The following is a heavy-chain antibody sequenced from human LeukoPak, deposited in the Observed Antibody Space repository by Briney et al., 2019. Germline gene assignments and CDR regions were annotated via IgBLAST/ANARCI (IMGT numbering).Heavy chain of an antibody. CDR1: GFTLSSYW. CDR3: TRVQAGRAGLMDV. D-gene: IGHD6-13*01. CDR2: IDPDGSTT. V-gene: IGHV3-74*01. Sequence: GGSLRLSCAASGFTLSSYWMHWVRQAPGEGLVWVSRIDPDGSTTNYADSVKGRFTTSRDNARNTLYLQMNSLRAEDTALYYCTRVQAGRAGLMDVWGRGTTVTVSS. J-gene: IGHJ6*02.